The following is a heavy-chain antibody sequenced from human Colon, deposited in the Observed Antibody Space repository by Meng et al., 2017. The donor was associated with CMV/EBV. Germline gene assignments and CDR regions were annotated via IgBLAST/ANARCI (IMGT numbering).Heavy chain of an antibody. CDR1: GFAFDDYG. D-gene: IGHD1-26*01. Sequence: SCVGSGFAFDDYGMAWVRQAAGKRLEWVAGINWNAGSIAHADSVKGRFTISRDNAKNALYLEMNSLRADDTAFYHCARDGGSYLELDSWGRGTLVTVSS. J-gene: IGHJ5*01. V-gene: IGHV3-20*01. CDR2: INWNAGSI. CDR3: ARDGGSYLELDS.